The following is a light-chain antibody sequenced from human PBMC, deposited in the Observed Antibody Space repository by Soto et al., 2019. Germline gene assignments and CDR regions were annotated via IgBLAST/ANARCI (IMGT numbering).Light chain of an antibody. Sequence: DIQMTQSPSTLSASLGDRVTITCRASQNINTWLAWYQQKPGKAPKLLIYMASSLESGVPSRFNGSGSGTEFTLTVNNLQPDDFATYYCQQCKPPPTFGGGTKVEI. CDR1: QNINTW. CDR3: QQCKPPPT. V-gene: IGKV1-5*03. CDR2: MAS. J-gene: IGKJ4*01.